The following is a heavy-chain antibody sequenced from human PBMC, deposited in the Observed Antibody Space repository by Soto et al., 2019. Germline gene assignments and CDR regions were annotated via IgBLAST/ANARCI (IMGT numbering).Heavy chain of an antibody. Sequence: GSLRLCCAASGFTVSSYAMSWVRQAPGKGLEWVSAISGSGGSTYYADSVKGRFTISRDNSKNTLYLQMNSLRAEDTAVYYCAKDLGYGSGSFVGMDVWGQGTTVTV. CDR3: AKDLGYGSGSFVGMDV. J-gene: IGHJ6*02. D-gene: IGHD3-10*01. CDR2: ISGSGGST. CDR1: GFTVSSYA. V-gene: IGHV3-23*01.